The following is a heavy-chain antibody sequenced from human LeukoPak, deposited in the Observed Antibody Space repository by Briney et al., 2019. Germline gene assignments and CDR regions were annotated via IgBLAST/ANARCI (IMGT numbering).Heavy chain of an antibody. V-gene: IGHV3-48*01. D-gene: IGHD2-15*01. CDR1: GFIFSTYS. CDR3: ARDGGRREDY. J-gene: IGHJ4*02. CDR2: ISSSSTI. Sequence: GGSLRLSCAASGFIFSTYSMDSVRQAPGKGLEWVSYISSSSTIYYADSVKGRFTISRDNAKNSLYLQINTLRAEDTAVYYCARDGGRREDYWGQGALVTVSS.